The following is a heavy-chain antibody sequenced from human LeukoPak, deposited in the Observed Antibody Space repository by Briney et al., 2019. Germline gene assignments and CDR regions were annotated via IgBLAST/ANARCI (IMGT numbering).Heavy chain of an antibody. CDR2: IEQDGSEK. J-gene: IGHJ4*02. CDR1: GFTFSNYW. Sequence: GGSLRLSCAASGFTFSNYWMSWVRQAPGKGLEWVANIEQDGSEKYFVDSVKGRFTISRDNAKNSLYLQMNSLRVEDTAVYYCARDCIATGGSLDYWGQGTLVTVSS. D-gene: IGHD6-13*01. V-gene: IGHV3-7*01. CDR3: ARDCIATGGSLDY.